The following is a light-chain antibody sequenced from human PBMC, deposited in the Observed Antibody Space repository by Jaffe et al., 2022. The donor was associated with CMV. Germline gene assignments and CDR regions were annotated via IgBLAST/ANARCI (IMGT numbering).Light chain of an antibody. CDR3: SSWDDSLSGWV. Sequence: QSVLIQPPSASGTPGQRVTISCSGSTSNIAGLYVFWYQQLPGTAPRLLIQRNNQRPSGVPDRFSGSKSGTSASLAISGLRSEDEADYYCSSWDDSLSGWVFGGGTKLTVL. V-gene: IGLV1-47*01. CDR2: RNN. CDR1: TSNIAGLY. J-gene: IGLJ3*02.